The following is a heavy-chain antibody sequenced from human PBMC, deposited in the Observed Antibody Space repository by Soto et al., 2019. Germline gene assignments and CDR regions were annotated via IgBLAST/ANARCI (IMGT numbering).Heavy chain of an antibody. J-gene: IGHJ4*02. CDR2: IYTSGST. CDR1: GGSISSYY. CDR3: ARAGPPPLYRGYDFDYFDY. Sequence: PSETLSLTXTVSGGSISSYYWSWIRQPAGKGLEWIGRIYTSGSTNYNPSLKSRVTMSVDTSKNQFSLKLSSVTAADTAVYYCARAGPPPLYRGYDFDYFDYWGQGTLVTVSS. V-gene: IGHV4-4*07. D-gene: IGHD5-12*01.